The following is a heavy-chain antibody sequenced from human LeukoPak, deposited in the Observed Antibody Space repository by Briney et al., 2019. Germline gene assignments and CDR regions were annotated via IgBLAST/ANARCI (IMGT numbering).Heavy chain of an antibody. CDR2: IYYSGST. CDR1: GGSISSYY. V-gene: IGHV4-59*01. Sequence: SETLSPTCTVSGGSISSYYWSWIRQPPGKVLEWIGYIYYSGSTNYNPSLKSRVTISVDTSKNQFSLKLSSVTAADTAVYYCAREIAAVGINYYYMDVWGKGTTVTVSS. J-gene: IGHJ6*03. D-gene: IGHD6-13*01. CDR3: AREIAAVGINYYYMDV.